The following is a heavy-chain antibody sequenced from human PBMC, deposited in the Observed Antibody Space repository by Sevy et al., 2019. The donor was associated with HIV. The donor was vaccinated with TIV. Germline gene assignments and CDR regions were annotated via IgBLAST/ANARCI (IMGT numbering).Heavy chain of an antibody. J-gene: IGHJ4*02. Sequence: SETLSLTCTVSGGSISSSSYYWGWIRQPPGKGLEWIGSIYYSGSTYYNPSLKSRVTISVDTSKNQFSLKLSSVTAADTAVYYCASELELPFDYWGQGTLVTVSS. CDR2: IYYSGST. CDR1: GGSISSSSYY. V-gene: IGHV4-39*01. CDR3: ASELELPFDY. D-gene: IGHD1-7*01.